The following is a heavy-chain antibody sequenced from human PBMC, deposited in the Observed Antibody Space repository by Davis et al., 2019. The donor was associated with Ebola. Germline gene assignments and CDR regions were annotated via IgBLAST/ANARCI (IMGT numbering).Heavy chain of an antibody. J-gene: IGHJ4*02. D-gene: IGHD5-12*01. CDR1: GGSISSYY. CDR3: ARDGGYSGYEGFDY. Sequence: MPSETLSLTCAVSGGSISSYYWSWIRQPPGKGLEWIGEINHSGSTNYNPSLKSRVTISVDKSKNQFSLKLSSVTAADTAVYYCARDGGYSGYEGFDYWGQGTLVTVSS. V-gene: IGHV4-34*01. CDR2: INHSGST.